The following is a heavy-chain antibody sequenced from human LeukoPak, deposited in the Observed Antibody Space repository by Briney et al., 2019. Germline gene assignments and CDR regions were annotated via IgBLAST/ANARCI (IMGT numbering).Heavy chain of an antibody. CDR3: TKGVYDSSGYYPNDALDI. CDR1: GFTFSSYG. Sequence: PGGSLRLSCAASGFTFSSYGMHWVRQAPGKGLEWVALISNDGSNKFYADSVKGRFTISRDNSKNTPYLQMNSLRAEDTAVYYRTKGVYDSSGYYPNDALDIWGQGTMVTVSS. V-gene: IGHV3-30*18. D-gene: IGHD3-22*01. J-gene: IGHJ3*02. CDR2: ISNDGSNK.